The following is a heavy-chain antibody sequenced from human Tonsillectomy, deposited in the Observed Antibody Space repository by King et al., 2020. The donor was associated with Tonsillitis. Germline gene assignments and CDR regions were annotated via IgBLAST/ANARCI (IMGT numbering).Heavy chain of an antibody. V-gene: IGHV4-31*03. CDR2: IYYSGST. CDR1: GGSISSGGYY. Sequence: VQLQESGPGLVKPSQTLSLTCTVSGGSISSGGYYWSWIRQHPGKGLEWIGYIYYSGSTYYNPSLKSRVTISVDTSKNQFSLKLSSVTAADTAVYYCAGDNGSGYYSAYWYFDLWGRGTLVTVSS. J-gene: IGHJ2*01. D-gene: IGHD3-22*01. CDR3: AGDNGSGYYSAYWYFDL.